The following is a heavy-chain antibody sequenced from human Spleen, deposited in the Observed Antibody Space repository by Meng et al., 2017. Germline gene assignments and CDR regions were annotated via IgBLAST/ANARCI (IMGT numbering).Heavy chain of an antibody. D-gene: IGHD6-13*01. Sequence: GSAPATVKPPGALPLPSSSSVASLDTSNWWTWVAQPPGKGLEWIGEIFQSGTTNYNPSLKSRVTISVDKSKNNFSLKMSSVTAADTAAYYCARGGIGTVGLIWRSCFDPWGQGTLVTVSS. J-gene: IGHJ5*02. CDR1: VASLDTSNW. V-gene: IGHV4-4*03. CDR2: IFQSGTT. CDR3: ARGGIGTVGLIWRSCFDP.